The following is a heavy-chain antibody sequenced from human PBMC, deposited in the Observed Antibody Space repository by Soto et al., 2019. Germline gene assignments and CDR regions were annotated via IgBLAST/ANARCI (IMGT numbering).Heavy chain of an antibody. D-gene: IGHD5-12*01. J-gene: IGHJ4*02. CDR1: GFTFSSYA. CDR3: AKDTRIEIVATSAEFDY. V-gene: IGHV3-23*01. CDR2: ISGSGGST. Sequence: PGGSLRLSCAASGFTFSSYAMSWVRQAPGKGLEWVSAISGSGGSTYYADSVKGRFTISRDNSKNTLYLQMNSLRAEDTAVYYCAKDTRIEIVATSAEFDYWGQGTLVTVSS.